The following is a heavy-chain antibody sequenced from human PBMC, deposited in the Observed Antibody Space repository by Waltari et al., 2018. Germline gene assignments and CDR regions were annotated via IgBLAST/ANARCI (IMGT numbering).Heavy chain of an antibody. V-gene: IGHV3-30*04. D-gene: IGHD3-22*01. CDR2: ISYNARNI. CDR3: ARDYCDRTNCHGMDV. CDR1: EFTFSSYA. Sequence: QVLLVESGGGVVQPGRSLRLSCAASEFTFSSYAMHWVRQAPGKGLEWVAVISYNARNIYYVDSVKGRFTISRDNSKKTLFLQMNSLRAEDTAIYYCARDYCDRTNCHGMDVWGQGTAVTVSS. J-gene: IGHJ6*02.